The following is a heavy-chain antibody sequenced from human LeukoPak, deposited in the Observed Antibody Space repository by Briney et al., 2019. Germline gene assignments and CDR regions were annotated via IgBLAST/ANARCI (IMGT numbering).Heavy chain of an antibody. CDR2: IYYSGST. D-gene: IGHD2-15*01. CDR1: GGSISSSSYY. J-gene: IGHJ2*01. V-gene: IGHV4-39*07. Sequence: SETLSLTCTVSGGSISSSSYYWGWIRQPPGKGLEWIGSIYYSGSTYYNPSLKSRVTISVDTSKNQFSLKLSSVTAADTAVYYCARGGRIVYWYFDLWGRGTLVTVSS. CDR3: ARGGRIVYWYFDL.